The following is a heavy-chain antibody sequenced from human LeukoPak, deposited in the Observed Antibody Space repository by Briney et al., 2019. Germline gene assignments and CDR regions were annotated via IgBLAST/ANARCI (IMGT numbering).Heavy chain of an antibody. Sequence: SETLSLTCNVSGGSISSRSYYWGWIRQPPGKGLEWIGSTYYSGSTYYNPSLKSRVTISVDTSKNQFSLKLSSVTAADTAVYYCARPGYSSSWFDPWGQGTLVTVSS. D-gene: IGHD6-6*01. J-gene: IGHJ5*02. CDR1: GGSISSRSYY. CDR3: ARPGYSSSWFDP. V-gene: IGHV4-39*01. CDR2: TYYSGST.